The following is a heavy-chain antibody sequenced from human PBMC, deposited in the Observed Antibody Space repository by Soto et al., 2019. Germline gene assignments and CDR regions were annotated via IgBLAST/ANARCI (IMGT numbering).Heavy chain of an antibody. V-gene: IGHV3-23*01. D-gene: IGHD1-1*01. CDR2: ISADGTGT. CDR3: ANDKPGITILAAIDY. CDR1: GFTFSTYA. J-gene: IGHJ4*02. Sequence: PGGSLRLSCAASGFTFSTYAMSWVRQAPGKGLDWVSTISADGTGTYYVDSVKGRFTISRDNSKNTLYLQMNRLRAEDTAVYYCANDKPGITILAAIDYWGKGTLVTVSS.